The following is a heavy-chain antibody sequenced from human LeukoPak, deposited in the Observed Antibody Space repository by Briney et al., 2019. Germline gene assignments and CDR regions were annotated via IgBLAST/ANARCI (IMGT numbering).Heavy chain of an antibody. CDR2: ISWDGDGT. Sequence: PGGSLRLSCAVSGVTLDEYALHWVRQVPGKGLEWVSVISWDGDGTFYADSVRGRFTISKDNNQNSLHLQMHSLRAEDTALYYCAKDVGRLSLRFGVIDYWGQGTLVTVSS. V-gene: IGHV3-43D*03. J-gene: IGHJ4*02. CDR1: GVTLDEYA. D-gene: IGHD3-10*01. CDR3: AKDVGRLSLRFGVIDY.